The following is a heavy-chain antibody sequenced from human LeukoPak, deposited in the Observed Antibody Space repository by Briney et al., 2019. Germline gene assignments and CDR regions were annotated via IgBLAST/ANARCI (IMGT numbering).Heavy chain of an antibody. V-gene: IGHV3-23*01. Sequence: AGGSLRLSCAASGFTFRSYAMTWVRQAPGKGLEWVSGISGSGGSTYYADSVKGRFTISRDNSKNTLYLQMNSLRAEDTAVYYCARERARAAAIDYWGQGTLVTVSS. CDR1: GFTFRSYA. D-gene: IGHD6-13*01. CDR3: ARERARAAAIDY. J-gene: IGHJ4*02. CDR2: ISGSGGST.